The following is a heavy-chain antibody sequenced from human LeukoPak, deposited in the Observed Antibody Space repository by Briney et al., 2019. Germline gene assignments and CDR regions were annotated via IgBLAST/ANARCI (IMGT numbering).Heavy chain of an antibody. D-gene: IGHD1-26*01. CDR2: IIYI. CDR3: ARGLIVGGLSGYDYFDY. J-gene: IGHJ4*02. Sequence: PGVPLRLSCAASGFTFSSYAMNWVRQAPGKGLEWVSSIIYIYYAVSVKGRFTISRDNAKNSLYLQMNSLRAEDTAVYYCARGLIVGGLSGYDYFDYWGQGTLVTIST. CDR1: GFTFSSYA. V-gene: IGHV3-21*01.